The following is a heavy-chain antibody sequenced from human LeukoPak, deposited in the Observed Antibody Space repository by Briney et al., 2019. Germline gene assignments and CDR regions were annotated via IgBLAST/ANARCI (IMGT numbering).Heavy chain of an antibody. CDR2: IRSKAYGGTT. V-gene: IGHV3-49*04. Sequence: GGGLRLSCTASGFAFGDYAMSWVRQAPGKGLGWVGLIRSKAYGGTTEYAASVKGRFTISRDDSKSIAYLQMNSLKTEDTAMYYCTRTPIEMATITTVDYWGQGTLVTVSS. CDR3: TRTPIEMATITTVDY. CDR1: GFAFGDYA. D-gene: IGHD5-24*01. J-gene: IGHJ4*02.